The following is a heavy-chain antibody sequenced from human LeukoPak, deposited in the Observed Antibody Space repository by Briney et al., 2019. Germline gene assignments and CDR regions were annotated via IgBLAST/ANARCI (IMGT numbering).Heavy chain of an antibody. V-gene: IGHV1-18*04. D-gene: IGHD3-10*01. CDR1: GYTFTGYY. J-gene: IGHJ4*02. CDR3: AREGSALRDLNYFDF. Sequence: ASVKVSCKASGYTFTGYYMHWVRQAPGQGLEWMGWISAYNGNTNHAQKLQDRVTMTTDTSTSTAYMELRSLRSDDTAVYYCAREGSALRDLNYFDFWGQGTLVTVSS. CDR2: ISAYNGNT.